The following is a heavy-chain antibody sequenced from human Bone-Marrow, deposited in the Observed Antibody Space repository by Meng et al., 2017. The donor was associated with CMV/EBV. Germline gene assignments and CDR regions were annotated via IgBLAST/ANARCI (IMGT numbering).Heavy chain of an antibody. CDR3: ARTYKCPAPHDFWSGYYEVYNWFDP. CDR1: GYTFTSYD. D-gene: IGHD3-3*01. CDR2: MNPNSGNT. V-gene: IGHV1-8*01. Sequence: ASVKVSCKASGYTFTSYDINWVRQATGQGLEWMGWMNPNSGNTGYAQKFQGRVTMTRNTSISTAYMELSSLRSEDTAVYYCARTYKCPAPHDFWSGYYEVYNWFDPWGQGTLVTVSS. J-gene: IGHJ5*02.